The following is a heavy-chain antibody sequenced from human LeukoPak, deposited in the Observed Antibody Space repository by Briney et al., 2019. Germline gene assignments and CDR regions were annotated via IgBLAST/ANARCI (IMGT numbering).Heavy chain of an antibody. CDR1: GFTFSDYY. D-gene: IGHD4-11*01. V-gene: IGHV3-23*01. Sequence: GGSLRLSCAASGFTFSDYYMSWIRQAPGKGLEWVSAISGSGGSTYYADSVKGRFTISRDNSKNTLYLQMNSLRAEDTAVYYCAPLQYYFDYWGQGTLVTVSS. CDR2: ISGSGGST. J-gene: IGHJ4*02. CDR3: APLQYYFDY.